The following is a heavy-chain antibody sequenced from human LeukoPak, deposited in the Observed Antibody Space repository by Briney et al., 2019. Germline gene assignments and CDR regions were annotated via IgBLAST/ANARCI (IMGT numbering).Heavy chain of an antibody. J-gene: IGHJ4*02. CDR3: ARSFIAVADFFDY. V-gene: IGHV3-30-3*01. CDR1: GFTFSGYP. Sequence: QPGGSLRLSCAASGFTFSGYPIHWVRQAPGKGLEWVAVISYDGSNKYYADSVKGRFTISRDNSKNTLYLQMNSLRAEDTAVYYCARSFIAVADFFDYWGQGTLVTVSS. D-gene: IGHD6-19*01. CDR2: ISYDGSNK.